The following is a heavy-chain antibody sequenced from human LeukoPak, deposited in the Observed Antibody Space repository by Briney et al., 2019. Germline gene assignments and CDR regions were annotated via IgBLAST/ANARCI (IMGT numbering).Heavy chain of an antibody. V-gene: IGHV3-21*01. J-gene: IGHJ2*01. D-gene: IGHD3-9*01. CDR3: ARGRITILHPGYFDR. CDR1: GFTFSSYS. Sequence: PGGSLRLSCAASGFTFSSYSMNWVRQAPGKGLEWVSSISSSSSYIYYADSVKGRFTISRDNAKNSLYLQMNSLRAEDTAVYYCARGRITILHPGYFDRWGRGTLVTVSS. CDR2: ISSSSSYI.